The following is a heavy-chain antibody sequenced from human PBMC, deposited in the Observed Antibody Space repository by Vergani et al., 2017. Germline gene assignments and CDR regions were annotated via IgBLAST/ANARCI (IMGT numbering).Heavy chain of an antibody. D-gene: IGHD3-22*01. CDR1: GFTVSTYA. Sequence: EVQLLESGGGLVQPGGSLRLSCAASGFTVSTYAMTWVCQAPGKGLEWVSTISSDGGSTYYADSVKGRFTISRDNSKNTLSLQMNSLTAEDTAIYYCAGPQGTSAYYYGGFDYWGQGILVTVSS. V-gene: IGHV3-23*01. CDR2: ISSDGGST. J-gene: IGHJ4*02. CDR3: AGPQGTSAYYYGGFDY.